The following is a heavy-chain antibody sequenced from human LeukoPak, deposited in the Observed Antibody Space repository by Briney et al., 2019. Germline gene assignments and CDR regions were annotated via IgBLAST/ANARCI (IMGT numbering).Heavy chain of an antibody. V-gene: IGHV3-30*19. CDR2: IWYDGSNK. CDR1: GFTFSNYG. CDR3: ARDLTSSGWYYFDY. D-gene: IGHD6-19*01. J-gene: IGHJ4*02. Sequence: GGSLRLSCAASGFTFSNYGLHWVRQAPGKGLEWVAVIWYDGSNKYYADSVKGRFTISRDNSKNTLYLQMNSLRAEDTAVYYCARDLTSSGWYYFDYWGQGTLVTVSS.